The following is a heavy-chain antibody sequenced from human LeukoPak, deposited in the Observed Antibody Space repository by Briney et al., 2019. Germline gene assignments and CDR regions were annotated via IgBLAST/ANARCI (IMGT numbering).Heavy chain of an antibody. CDR2: MNPNSGNT. D-gene: IGHD3-22*01. Sequence: ASVKVSCKASGYTFTSYGICWVRQATGQGLEWMGWMNPNSGNTGYAQKFQGRVTMTRNTSISTAYMELSSLRSEDTAVYYCAKDGLYDSSGYYYVAWYFDLWGRGTLVTVSS. V-gene: IGHV1-8*02. J-gene: IGHJ2*01. CDR3: AKDGLYDSSGYYYVAWYFDL. CDR1: GYTFTSYG.